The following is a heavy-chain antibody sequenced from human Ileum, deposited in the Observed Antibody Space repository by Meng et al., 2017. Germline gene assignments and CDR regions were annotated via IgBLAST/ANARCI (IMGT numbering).Heavy chain of an antibody. V-gene: IGHV3-53*04. Sequence: VRLGESGGGLVLPGGSVRLSCAFSGFTVSNNYLSWVRQAPGKGLECVSIIYSGGGTHYADSVKGRFTISRHNSKNTLYLQMDSLRPEDTAIYYCARDRGRFTWGQGTMVTVSS. CDR2: IYSGGGT. CDR3: ARDRGRFT. D-gene: IGHD3-16*02. J-gene: IGHJ3*01. CDR1: GFTVSNNY.